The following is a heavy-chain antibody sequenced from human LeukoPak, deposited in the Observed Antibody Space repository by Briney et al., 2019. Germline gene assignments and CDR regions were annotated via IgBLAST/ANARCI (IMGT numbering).Heavy chain of an antibody. CDR3: ARDPLKTYSGTYYRFDY. D-gene: IGHD1-26*01. Sequence: GGSLRLSCAASGFTFSTYTMNWVRQAPGKGLEWVSSISSRSTYIYDADSVKGRFTISRDNAKNSLYLQMNSLRAEDTAVYYCARDPLKTYSGTYYRFDYWGQGTLVTVSS. J-gene: IGHJ4*02. CDR2: ISSRSTYI. CDR1: GFTFSTYT. V-gene: IGHV3-21*06.